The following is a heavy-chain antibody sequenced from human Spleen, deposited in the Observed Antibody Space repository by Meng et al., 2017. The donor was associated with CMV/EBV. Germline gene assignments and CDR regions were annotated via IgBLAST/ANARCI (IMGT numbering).Heavy chain of an antibody. CDR3: TTDLPDYIVVPAQN. CDR1: GFGFSGAW. J-gene: IGHJ4*02. CDR2: IRSQVDGGTG. D-gene: IGHD5-12*01. V-gene: IGHV3-15*01. Sequence: GGSLRLSCVAYGFGFSGAWMNWVRQAPGKGLEWIGLIRSQVDGGTGHYAAPVKGRFSISRDDSRNTVYLQMNSLETEDTGVYYCTTDLPDYIVVPAQNWGQGTLVTVSS.